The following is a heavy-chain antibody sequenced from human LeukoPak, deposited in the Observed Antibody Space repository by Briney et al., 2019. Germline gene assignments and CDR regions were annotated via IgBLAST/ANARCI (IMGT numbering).Heavy chain of an antibody. J-gene: IGHJ4*02. CDR3: AKVAAAESFVGYFDY. V-gene: IGHV3-23*01. CDR2: ISGSGGST. D-gene: IGHD6-13*01. Sequence: SGGSLRLSCAASGFTFSSYAMSWVRQAPGKGLEWVSAISGSGGSTYYADSVKGRFTISRDNSKNTLYLQMNSLRAEDTAVYYCAKVAAAESFVGYFDYWGQGTLVTVSS. CDR1: GFTFSSYA.